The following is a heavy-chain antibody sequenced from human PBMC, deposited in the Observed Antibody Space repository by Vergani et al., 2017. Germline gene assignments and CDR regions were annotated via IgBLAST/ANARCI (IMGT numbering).Heavy chain of an antibody. J-gene: IGHJ4*02. Sequence: QVQLQQWGAGLLKPSETLSLTCAVYGGSFSGYYWSWIRQPPGKGLEWIGEINHSGSTNYNPSLKSRVTILVDTPKNQFSLKLSSVTAADTTVYYCARQIDYWGQGTLVTVSS. CDR1: GGSFSGYY. V-gene: IGHV4-34*01. CDR3: ARQIDY. CDR2: INHSGST.